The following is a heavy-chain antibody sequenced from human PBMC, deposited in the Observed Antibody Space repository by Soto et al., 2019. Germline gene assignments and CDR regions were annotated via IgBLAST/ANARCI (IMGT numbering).Heavy chain of an antibody. Sequence: KTSETLSLTCTVSGGSISSSSYYWGWIRQPPGKGLEWIGSIYYSGSTYYNPSLKSRVTISVDTSKNQFSLKLSSVTAADTAVYYCARLSIYYGSGSYGASYFDYWGQGTLVTVSS. CDR1: GGSISSSSYY. J-gene: IGHJ4*02. V-gene: IGHV4-39*01. D-gene: IGHD3-10*01. CDR2: IYYSGST. CDR3: ARLSIYYGSGSYGASYFDY.